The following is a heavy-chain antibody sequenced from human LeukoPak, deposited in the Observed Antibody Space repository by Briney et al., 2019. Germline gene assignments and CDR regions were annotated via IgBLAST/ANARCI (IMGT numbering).Heavy chain of an antibody. CDR1: GFTFDDYA. D-gene: IGHD3-22*01. J-gene: IGHJ6*02. V-gene: IGHV3-9*01. CDR3: AKDISYYDSSGYSSYGMDV. CDR2: ISWNSGSI. Sequence: GGSLRLFCAASGFTFDDYAMHWVRQAPGKGLEWVSGISWNSGSIGYADSVKGRFTISRDNAKNSLYLQMNSLRAEDTALYYCAKDISYYDSSGYSSYGMDVWGQGTTVTVSS.